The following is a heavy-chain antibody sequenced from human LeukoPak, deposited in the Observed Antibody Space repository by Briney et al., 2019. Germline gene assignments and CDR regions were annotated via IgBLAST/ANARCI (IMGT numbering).Heavy chain of an antibody. J-gene: IGHJ4*02. V-gene: IGHV1-2*02. Sequence: ASVRVSCKASGYPFTGYYLDWVRQAPKQGLEWMGRINPNKGDTNYAQKFRGRVTMTRDTSISTVYMELSSLTSDDTAVYFCARATVDYYGSGTRPYYPDYWGQGTLVTVSS. CDR1: GYPFTGYY. CDR2: INPNKGDT. D-gene: IGHD3-10*01. CDR3: ARATVDYYGSGTRPYYPDY.